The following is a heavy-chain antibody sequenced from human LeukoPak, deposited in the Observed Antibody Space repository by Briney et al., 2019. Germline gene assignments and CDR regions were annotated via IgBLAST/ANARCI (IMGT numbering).Heavy chain of an antibody. CDR3: ARVRVLRFLEWLNQYYYGMDV. CDR2: INHSGST. D-gene: IGHD3-3*01. CDR1: GGSFSGYY. J-gene: IGHJ6*02. Sequence: SETLSLTCAVYGGSFSGYYWSWIRQPPGKGLEWIGEINHSGSTNYNPSLKSRVTISVDTSKNQFSLKLSSVTTADTAVYYCARVRVLRFLEWLNQYYYGMDVWGQGTTVTVSS. V-gene: IGHV4-34*01.